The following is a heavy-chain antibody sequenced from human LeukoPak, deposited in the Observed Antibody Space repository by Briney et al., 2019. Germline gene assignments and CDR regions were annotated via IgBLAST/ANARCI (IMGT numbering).Heavy chain of an antibody. V-gene: IGHV3-33*06. CDR1: GFTFSSYG. CDR3: AKGGSGSYLGAFDI. CDR2: IWYDGSNK. D-gene: IGHD1-26*01. Sequence: GRSLRLSCAASGFTFSSYGMHWVRQAPGKGLEWVAVIWYDGSNKYYADSVKGRFTMSRDNSKNTLYLQMNSLRAEDTAVYYCAKGGSGSYLGAFDIWGQGTMVTVSS. J-gene: IGHJ3*02.